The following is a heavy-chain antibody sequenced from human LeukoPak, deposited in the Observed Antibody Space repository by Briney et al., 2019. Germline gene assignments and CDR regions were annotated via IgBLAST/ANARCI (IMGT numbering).Heavy chain of an antibody. J-gene: IGHJ5*02. CDR1: GGSIGSSY. D-gene: IGHD3-3*01. CDR2: IYYSGNT. CDR3: ARSPSWLLSSSNWFDP. Sequence: SETLSLTCTVSGGSIGSSYWSWIRQPPGKGLEWIGSIYYSGNTYYNPSLKSRVTISVDTSKNQFSLKLSSVTAADTAMYYCARSPSWLLSSSNWFDPWGQGTLVTVSS. V-gene: IGHV4-59*05.